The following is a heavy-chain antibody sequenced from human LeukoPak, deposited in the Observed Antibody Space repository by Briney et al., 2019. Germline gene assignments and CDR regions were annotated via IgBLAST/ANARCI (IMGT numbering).Heavy chain of an antibody. Sequence: SETLSLTCTVSGGSISSYYWSRIRQPPGKGLEWIGYIHDRGSTSYNPSLKSRVTISLDTSKNQFSLNLSSVTAADTAVYYCARFYYDILTGHRYFDYWGQGTLVTVSS. CDR1: GGSISSYY. D-gene: IGHD3-9*01. CDR2: IHDRGST. CDR3: ARFYYDILTGHRYFDY. J-gene: IGHJ4*02. V-gene: IGHV4-59*01.